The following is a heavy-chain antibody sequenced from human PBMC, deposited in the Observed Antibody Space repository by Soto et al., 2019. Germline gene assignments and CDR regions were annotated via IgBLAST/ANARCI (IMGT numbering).Heavy chain of an antibody. CDR2: FSGSGGST. J-gene: IGHJ6*02. CDR3: ARDWTGDTCPCLDV. V-gene: IGHV3-23*01. CDR1: GFTFSNYA. D-gene: IGHD3-3*01. Sequence: EVQLLESGGGLVQPGGSLRLSCAAAGFTFSNYALTWVRQSPGKGLEWVSTFSGSGGSTYYADSVRGRFTISRDNSQNTLFLHMNSLRVEDTAIYYCARDWTGDTCPCLDVWGQGTTVSVSS.